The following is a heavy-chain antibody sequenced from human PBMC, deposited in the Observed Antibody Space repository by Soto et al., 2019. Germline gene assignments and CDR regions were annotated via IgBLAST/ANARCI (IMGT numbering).Heavy chain of an antibody. CDR2: INHSGST. CDR3: ARVSRVGSTSSRYYYYMDV. V-gene: IGHV4-34*01. CDR1: GVSFSGYY. D-gene: IGHD2-2*01. Sequence: SETLSLTCAVYGVSFSGYYWSWIRQPPGKGLEWIGEINHSGSTNYNPSLKSRVTISVDTSKNQFSLKLSSVTAADTAVYYCARVSRVGSTSSRYYYYMDVWGKGTTVT. J-gene: IGHJ6*03.